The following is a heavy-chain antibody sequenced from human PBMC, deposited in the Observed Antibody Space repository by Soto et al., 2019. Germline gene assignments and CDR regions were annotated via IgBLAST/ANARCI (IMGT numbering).Heavy chain of an antibody. V-gene: IGHV1-18*04. CDR3: ARAASAWDEGDL. J-gene: IGHJ5*02. D-gene: IGHD1-26*01. CDR2: ISAYNGNT. CDR1: GYTFTSYG. Sequence: QVQLVQSEAEVKKPGASVKVSCKASGYTFTSYGISWVRQAPGQGLEWMGWISAYNGNTNYAQKLQGRVTMTTDTSTSAAYMELRSLRADDTAVDYCARAASAWDEGDLWGQGTLVTVSS.